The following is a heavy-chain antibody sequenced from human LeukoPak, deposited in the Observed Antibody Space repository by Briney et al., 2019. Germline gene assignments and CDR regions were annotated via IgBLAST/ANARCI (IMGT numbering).Heavy chain of an antibody. D-gene: IGHD3-9*01. CDR3: ARLDRVLRYFDLHP. CDR2: IYYSGST. V-gene: IGHV4-59*12. J-gene: IGHJ5*02. Sequence: SETLSLTCTVSGGSISDYYWTWIRQPPGKGLEWIGYIYYSGSTNYSPSLKSRVTISVDTSKNQFSLKLSSVTAADTAVYYCARLDRVLRYFDLHPWGQGTLVTVSS. CDR1: GGSISDYY.